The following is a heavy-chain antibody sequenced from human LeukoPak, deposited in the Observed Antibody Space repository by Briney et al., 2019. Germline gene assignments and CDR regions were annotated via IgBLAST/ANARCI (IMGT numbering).Heavy chain of an antibody. Sequence: PGGPLRLSCAASGFTFSSYSMNWVRKAPGKGLEWVSSISSSSSYIYYADSVKGRFTISRDNAKNSLYLQMNSLRAEDTAVYYCARGYGDYPYWYFDLWGRGTLVTVSS. CDR2: ISSSSSYI. CDR3: ARGYGDYPYWYFDL. CDR1: GFTFSSYS. J-gene: IGHJ2*01. V-gene: IGHV3-21*01. D-gene: IGHD4-17*01.